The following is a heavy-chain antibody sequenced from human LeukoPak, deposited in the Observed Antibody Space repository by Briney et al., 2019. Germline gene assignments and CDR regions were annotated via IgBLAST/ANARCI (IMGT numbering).Heavy chain of an antibody. V-gene: IGHV4-59*12. Sequence: PSETLSLTCTVSGGSISSYYWSWIRQPPGKGLEWIGYIYYSGSTNYNPSLKSRVTISVDTSKNQFSLKLSSVTAADTAVYYCARGPMTTVTTYWFDPWGQGTLVTVSS. D-gene: IGHD4-11*01. CDR2: IYYSGST. J-gene: IGHJ5*02. CDR1: GGSISSYY. CDR3: ARGPMTTVTTYWFDP.